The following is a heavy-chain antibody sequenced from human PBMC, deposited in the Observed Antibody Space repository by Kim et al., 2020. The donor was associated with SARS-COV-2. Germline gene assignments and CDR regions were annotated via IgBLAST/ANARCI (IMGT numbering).Heavy chain of an antibody. Sequence: ASVKVSCKASGYTFTSYGISWVRQAPGQGLEWMGWISAYNGNTNYAQKLQGRVTMTTDTSTSTAYMELRSLRSDDTAVYYCARASRLERRPNYYYYGMDVWGQGTTVTVSS. V-gene: IGHV1-18*01. D-gene: IGHD1-1*01. CDR2: ISAYNGNT. CDR3: ARASRLERRPNYYYYGMDV. J-gene: IGHJ6*02. CDR1: GYTFTSYG.